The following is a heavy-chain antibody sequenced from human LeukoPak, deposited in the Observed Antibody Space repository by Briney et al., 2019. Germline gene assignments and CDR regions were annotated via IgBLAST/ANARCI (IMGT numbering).Heavy chain of an antibody. D-gene: IGHD6-13*01. Sequence: PGGSLRLSCEVSGFTFTDYWMNWVRQAPGKGPEWVASIRQDGSEKTYVDSVKGRFTISRDNTKNSLSLQLNGVRAEDTAGYYCARDGTAAGLYFDLWGQGTLVTVSS. V-gene: IGHV3-7*01. CDR3: ARDGTAAGLYFDL. J-gene: IGHJ4*01. CDR2: IRQDGSEK. CDR1: GFTFTDYW.